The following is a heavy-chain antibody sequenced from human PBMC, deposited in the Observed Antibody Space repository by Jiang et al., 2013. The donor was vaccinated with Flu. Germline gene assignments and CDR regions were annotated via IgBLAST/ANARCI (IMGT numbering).Heavy chain of an antibody. CDR1: GFTFSSYA. V-gene: IGHV3-30-3*01. Sequence: VQLVESGGGVVQPGRSLRLSCAASGFTFSSYAMHWVRQAPGKGLEWVAVISYDGSNKYYADSVKGRFTISRDNSKNTLYLQMNSLRAEDTAVYYCASDGYSGYDPHYYYGMDVWGQGTTVTVSS. CDR3: ASDGYSGYDPHYYYGMDV. D-gene: IGHD5-12*01. CDR2: ISYDGSNK. J-gene: IGHJ6*02.